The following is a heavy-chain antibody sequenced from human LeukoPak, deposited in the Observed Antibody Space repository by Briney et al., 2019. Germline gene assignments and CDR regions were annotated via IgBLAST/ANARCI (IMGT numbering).Heavy chain of an antibody. CDR1: GLTFSSYT. D-gene: IGHD3-10*02. V-gene: IGHV3-48*03. J-gene: IGHJ6*04. CDR2: ISYSGSTI. CDR3: AELGITMIGGV. Sequence: GGSLRLSCAASGLTFSSYTMNWVRQAPGKGLEWVSYISYSGSTIYYADSVKGRFTISRDNAKNSLYLQMNSLRAEDTAVYYCAELGITMIGGVGGKGTTVTIPS.